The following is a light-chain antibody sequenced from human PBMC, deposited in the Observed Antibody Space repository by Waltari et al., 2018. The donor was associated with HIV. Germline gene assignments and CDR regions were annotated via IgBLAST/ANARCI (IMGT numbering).Light chain of an antibody. CDR1: SSNTVNNS. V-gene: IGLV1-47*01. CDR2: GSN. Sequence: QSVLSQPPSASGTPGQRLTISCSRGSSNTVNNSVNWYQQLPGTAPKVLIYGSNQRPSGVPDRFSGSESGTSASLAISGLRSEDEADYYCAAWEDSLSGRVFGGGTKLIVL. CDR3: AAWEDSLSGRV. J-gene: IGLJ3*02.